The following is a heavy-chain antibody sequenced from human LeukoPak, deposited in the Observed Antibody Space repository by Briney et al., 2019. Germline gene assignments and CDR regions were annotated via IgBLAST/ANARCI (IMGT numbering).Heavy chain of an antibody. J-gene: IGHJ4*02. V-gene: IGHV3-7*01. CDR1: GFTFSSYW. CDR2: IKQDGSEK. D-gene: IGHD3-10*01. CDR3: AKDSGRTGYNNFDY. Sequence: GGSLRLSCAASGFTFSSYWMSWVRQAPGKGLEWVANIKQDGSEKYYVDSVKGRFTISRDNAKNSLYLQMNSLRAEDTAVYYCAKDSGRTGYNNFDYWGQGTLVTVSS.